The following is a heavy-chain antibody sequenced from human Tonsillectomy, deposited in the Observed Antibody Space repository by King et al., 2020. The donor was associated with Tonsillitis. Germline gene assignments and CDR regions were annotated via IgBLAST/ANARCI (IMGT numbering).Heavy chain of an antibody. Sequence: VQLQQWGAGLLKPSETLSLTCAVYGGSFSGYYWSWIRQPPGKGLEWSGESNHSGSTNYNPSLKSRVTISVDTSKNQFSLKLSSVTAADTAVYYCARGIPYYDFWSGYYTPLGYYFDYWGQGTLVTVSS. V-gene: IGHV4-34*01. CDR1: GGSFSGYY. D-gene: IGHD3-3*01. J-gene: IGHJ4*02. CDR3: ARGIPYYDFWSGYYTPLGYYFDY. CDR2: SNHSGST.